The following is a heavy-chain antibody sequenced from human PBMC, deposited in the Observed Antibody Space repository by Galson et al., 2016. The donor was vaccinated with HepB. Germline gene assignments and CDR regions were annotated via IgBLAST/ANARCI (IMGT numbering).Heavy chain of an antibody. CDR1: GLTFSSFA. D-gene: IGHD6-6*01. CDR3: ARVGLGCSSSLPDS. V-gene: IGHV3-23*01. J-gene: IGHJ5*01. Sequence: SLRLSCAASGLTFSSFAMRWVRRAPGKGLEWVSTISGSGRGIYYADSVKGRLTISRDNSKNTLYLQMNSLRADDTALYFCARVGLGCSSSLPDSWGQGIMVIVSS. CDR2: ISGSGRGI.